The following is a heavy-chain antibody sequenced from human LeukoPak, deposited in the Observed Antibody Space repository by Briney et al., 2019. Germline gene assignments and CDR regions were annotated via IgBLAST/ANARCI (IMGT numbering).Heavy chain of an antibody. CDR1: GGSFSGYY. D-gene: IGHD4-4*01. V-gene: IGHV4-34*01. J-gene: IGHJ6*02. Sequence: EASETLSLTCAVYGGSFSGYYWSWIRQPPVKGLEWIGEINHSGSTNYNPSLKSRVTISVDTSKNQFSLGLSSVSAADTAVYYCARRLVSMTTTPEAPPYYGMDVWGQGTTVTVSS. CDR3: ARRLVSMTTTPEAPPYYGMDV. CDR2: INHSGST.